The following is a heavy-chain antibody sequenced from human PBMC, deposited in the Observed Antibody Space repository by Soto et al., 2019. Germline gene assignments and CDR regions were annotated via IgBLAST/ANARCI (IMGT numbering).Heavy chain of an antibody. D-gene: IGHD6-13*01. CDR2: INPSGGST. Sequence: ASVKASCKASGYTFTSYYMHRVRQAPGHGLEWMGIINPSGGSTSYAQKFQGRVPMTRDTSTSTLYMELSSLRSEDTAVYYCALFSFTAAGTSGMDVWGQGATVNVS. V-gene: IGHV1-46*01. CDR1: GYTFTSYY. CDR3: ALFSFTAAGTSGMDV. J-gene: IGHJ6*02.